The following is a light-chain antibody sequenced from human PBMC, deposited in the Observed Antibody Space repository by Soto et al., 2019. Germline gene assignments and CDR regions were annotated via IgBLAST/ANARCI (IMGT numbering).Light chain of an antibody. Sequence: DIVMTQSPVSLPVTPGEPASSSCRSRQILLHSNGYNYLDYYLQKPVQPPQLMIYLRSSRASGVPDRFSGSGSGTTFTLKISKVEDDDVGVYYCMQSLQTHPWTFGPGTKVDIK. CDR1: QILLHSNGYNY. V-gene: IGKV2-28*01. CDR3: MQSLQTHPWT. J-gene: IGKJ1*01. CDR2: LRS.